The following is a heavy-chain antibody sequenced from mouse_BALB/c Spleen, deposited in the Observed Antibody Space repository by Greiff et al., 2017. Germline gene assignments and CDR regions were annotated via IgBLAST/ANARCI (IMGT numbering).Heavy chain of an antibody. CDR2: INPYYGST. V-gene: IGHV1-39*01. CDR3: ARWYGNYWYFDV. CDR1: GYSFTDYI. J-gene: IGHJ1*01. Sequence: VQLQQTGPELVKPGASVKISCKASGYSFTDYIMLWVKQSHGKSLEWIGNINPYYGSTSYNLKFKGKATLTVDKSSSTAYMQLNSLTSEDSAVYYCARWYGNYWYFDVWGAGTTVTVSS. D-gene: IGHD2-10*02.